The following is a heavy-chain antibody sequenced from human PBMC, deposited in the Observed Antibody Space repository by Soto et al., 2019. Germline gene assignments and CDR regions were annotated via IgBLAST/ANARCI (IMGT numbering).Heavy chain of an antibody. D-gene: IGHD3-10*01. CDR1: GGTFSSYA. Sequence: QVQLVQSGAEVKKPGSSVKVSCKASGGTFSSYAISWVRQAPGQGLEWMGGIIPIFGTANYAQKFQGRVTIIADESTSTAYMELSSLRSEDTAVYYCARKRYGSGSYYTHYGMDVWGQGTTVTVSS. V-gene: IGHV1-69*01. CDR3: ARKRYGSGSYYTHYGMDV. J-gene: IGHJ6*02. CDR2: IIPIFGTA.